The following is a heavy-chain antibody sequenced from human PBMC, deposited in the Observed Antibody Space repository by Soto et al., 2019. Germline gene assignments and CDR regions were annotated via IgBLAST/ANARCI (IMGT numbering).Heavy chain of an antibody. Sequence: QVQLQESGPGLVKPSETLSLTCTVAGGSISSYYWSWIRQPPVQGLEGIGYIYYSGSTNYNPSLKSRVTISVDPSKNQCSLKLSSVTAADTAVYYCARGGPYSSSWGRFDPWCQGTMVTVSS. V-gene: IGHV4-59*01. CDR2: IYYSGST. CDR3: ARGGPYSSSWGRFDP. D-gene: IGHD6-13*01. CDR1: GGSISSYY. J-gene: IGHJ5*02.